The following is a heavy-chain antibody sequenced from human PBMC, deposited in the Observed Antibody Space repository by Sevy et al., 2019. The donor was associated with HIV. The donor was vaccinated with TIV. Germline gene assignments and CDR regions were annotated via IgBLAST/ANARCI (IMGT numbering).Heavy chain of an antibody. CDR2: RGGSGRYT. J-gene: IGHJ6*02. CDR1: GFTFSSYS. Sequence: GGSLRLSCAASGFTFSSYSMNWVRLAPGKGLEWVSYRGGSGRYTYYADSVEGRFTISRDNSKNMLYLQMNSLRVADTAVYYCAKGYCSGATCPRDYYYCGMDVWGQGTTVTVSS. CDR3: AKGYCSGATCPRDYYYCGMDV. D-gene: IGHD2-15*01. V-gene: IGHV3-23*01.